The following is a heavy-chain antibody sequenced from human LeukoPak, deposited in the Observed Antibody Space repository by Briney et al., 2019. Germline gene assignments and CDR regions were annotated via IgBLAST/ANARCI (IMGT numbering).Heavy chain of an antibody. V-gene: IGHV5-51*01. D-gene: IGHD3-22*01. J-gene: IGHJ5*02. Sequence: GESLKISCKGSGYSFTSYWIGWVRQMPGKGLEWMGIIYPGDSDTRYSPSFQGQVTISADKSISTAYLQWSSLKASDTAMYYCARHGAPGYYYDSSWFDPWGQGTLVTVSS. CDR2: IYPGDSDT. CDR1: GYSFTSYW. CDR3: ARHGAPGYYYDSSWFDP.